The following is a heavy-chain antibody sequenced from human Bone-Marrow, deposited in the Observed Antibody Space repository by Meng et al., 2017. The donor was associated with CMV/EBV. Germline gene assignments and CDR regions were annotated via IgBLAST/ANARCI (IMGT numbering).Heavy chain of an antibody. Sequence: GESLKISCAASGFTFSSYRMNWVRQAPGKGLEWVSSISSSSSYIYYADSVKGRFTISRDNAKNSLYLQMNSLRAEDTAAYYCTTKADSRTNTSLDVWGQGTMVTVSS. J-gene: IGHJ4*02. CDR3: TTKADSRTNTSLDV. V-gene: IGHV3-21*01. D-gene: IGHD6-13*01. CDR1: GFTFSSYR. CDR2: ISSSSSYI.